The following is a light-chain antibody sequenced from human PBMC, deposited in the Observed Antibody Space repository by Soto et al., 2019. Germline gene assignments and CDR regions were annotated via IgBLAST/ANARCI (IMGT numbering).Light chain of an antibody. V-gene: IGLV2-8*01. J-gene: IGLJ2*01. CDR2: EVS. CDR1: SSDVGGYNY. CDR3: SSYAGSKTVV. Sequence: QSALTQPPSASGSPGQSVTISCTGTSSDVGGYNYVSWYQQHPGKAPKLMIYEVSKRPSGVPDRFSGSKSGNTASLTVSGLQAEDEDDYYCSSYAGSKTVVLGGGTKLT.